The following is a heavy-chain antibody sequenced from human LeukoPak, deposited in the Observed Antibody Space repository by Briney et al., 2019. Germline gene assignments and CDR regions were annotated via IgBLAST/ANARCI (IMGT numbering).Heavy chain of an antibody. J-gene: IGHJ6*02. CDR3: ARAPGRSSSYGMDV. Sequence: GRSLRLSCAASGFTFSSYSMNWVRQAPGKGLEWVSSISSSSSYIYYADSVKGRFTISRDNAKNSLYLQMNSLRAEDTAVYYCARAPGRSSSYGMDVWGQGTTVTVSS. CDR1: GFTFSSYS. CDR2: ISSSSSYI. V-gene: IGHV3-21*01. D-gene: IGHD3-10*01.